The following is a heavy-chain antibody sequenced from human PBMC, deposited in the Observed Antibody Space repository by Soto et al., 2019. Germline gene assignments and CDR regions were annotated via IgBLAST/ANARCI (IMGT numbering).Heavy chain of an antibody. Sequence: SETLSLTCAVYGGSFSGYYWSWIRQPPGKGLEWIGEINHSGSTNYNPSLKSRVTISVDTSKNQFSLKLSSVTAADTAVYYCARDHYYDSSGYYYTGFDYWGQGTLVTVSS. CDR3: ARDHYYDSSGYYYTGFDY. V-gene: IGHV4-34*01. CDR1: GGSFSGYY. D-gene: IGHD3-22*01. CDR2: INHSGST. J-gene: IGHJ4*02.